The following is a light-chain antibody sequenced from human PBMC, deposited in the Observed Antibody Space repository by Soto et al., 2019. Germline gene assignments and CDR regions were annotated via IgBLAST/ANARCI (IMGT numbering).Light chain of an antibody. V-gene: IGLV1-44*01. J-gene: IGLJ1*01. CDR2: VND. CDR3: VAWDDSLNGHV. Sequence: QSVLTQPPSASGTPGKRVTSPCLGGSSNMGTNTVSCYQRVPGTAPKVLIYVNDQRPSGVPDRFSGSNSGTSASLAISGLQPEDEAEYYCVAWDDSLNGHVFGTGTKLTVL. CDR1: SSNMGTNT.